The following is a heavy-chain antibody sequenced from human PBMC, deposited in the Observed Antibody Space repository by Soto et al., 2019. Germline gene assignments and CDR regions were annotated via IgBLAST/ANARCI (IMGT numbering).Heavy chain of an antibody. Sequence: QITLKESGPTLVKPTQTLTLTCTFSGFSLSTSGVGVGWIRQPPGKALEWLALIYRDDDKRYSPSLKSRLTITKDTSKNQVVLTMTNMDPVDTATYYCAHRLGGSYPPYFDYWGQGTLVTVSS. V-gene: IGHV2-5*02. CDR3: AHRLGGSYPPYFDY. J-gene: IGHJ4*02. D-gene: IGHD1-26*01. CDR2: IYRDDDK. CDR1: GFSLSTSGVG.